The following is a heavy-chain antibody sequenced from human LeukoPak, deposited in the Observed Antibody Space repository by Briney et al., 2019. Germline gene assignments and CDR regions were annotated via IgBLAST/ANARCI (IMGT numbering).Heavy chain of an antibody. D-gene: IGHD3-10*01. CDR1: GYTFNDLA. V-gene: IGHV1-24*01. CDR3: ATVTITMVRGGRYGMDV. J-gene: IGHJ6*04. Sequence: ASVKVSCKASGYTFNDLAMHWVRQAPGKGLEWMGGFDPDFETTIYAQKFRGRVTMTEDTSTDTAYMELSSLRPEDTAVYYCATVTITMVRGGRYGMDVWGKGTTVTVSS. CDR2: FDPDFETT.